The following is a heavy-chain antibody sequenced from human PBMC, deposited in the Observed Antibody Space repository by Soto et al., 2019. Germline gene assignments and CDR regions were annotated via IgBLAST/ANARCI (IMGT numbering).Heavy chain of an antibody. CDR3: TTYISDILTGTRYFDY. CDR1: GFTFSNAW. CDR2: IKSKTDGGTT. V-gene: IGHV3-15*01. J-gene: IGHJ4*02. Sequence: GGSLRLSCAASGFTFSNAWMSWVRQAPGKGLEWVGRIKSKTDGGTTDYAAPVKGRFTISRDDSKNTLYLQMNSLKTEDTAVYYCTTYISDILTGTRYFDYWGQGTLVTVSS. D-gene: IGHD3-9*01.